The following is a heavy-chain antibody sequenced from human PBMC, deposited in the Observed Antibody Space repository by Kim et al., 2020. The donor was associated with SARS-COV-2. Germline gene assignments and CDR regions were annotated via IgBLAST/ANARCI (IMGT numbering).Heavy chain of an antibody. Sequence: SETLSLTCAVYGGSFSGYYWSWIRQPPGKGLEWIGEINHSGSTNYNPSLKSRVTISVDTSKNQFSLKLSSVTAADTAVYYCARERRSWAAAGSRGFDPW. CDR3: ARERRSWAAAGSRGFDP. CDR1: GGSFSGYY. CDR2: INHSGST. D-gene: IGHD6-13*01. J-gene: IGHJ5*02. V-gene: IGHV4-34*01.